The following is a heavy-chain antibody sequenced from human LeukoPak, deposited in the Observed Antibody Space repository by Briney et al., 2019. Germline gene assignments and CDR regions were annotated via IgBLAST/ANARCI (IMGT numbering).Heavy chain of an antibody. CDR2: INAGNGNT. V-gene: IGHV1-3*01. Sequence: ASVKVSCKASGYTFTSYAMHWVRQAPGQRLERMGWINAGNGNTKYSQKFQGRVTITRDTSASTAYMELSSLRSEDTAVYYCARGPRVFGVVLSSHWFFDVWGRGTLVTVSS. CDR3: ARGPRVFGVVLSSHWFFDV. CDR1: GYTFTSYA. J-gene: IGHJ2*01. D-gene: IGHD3-3*01.